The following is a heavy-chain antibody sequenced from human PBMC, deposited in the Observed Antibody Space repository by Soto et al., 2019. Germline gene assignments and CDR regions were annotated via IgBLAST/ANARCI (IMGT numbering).Heavy chain of an antibody. V-gene: IGHV4-4*07. Sequence: SESLSLTCTVSGGSIRTYYWSWIRQPAGKGLEWIGRIYTSGSTNYNPSLKSRVTMSVDTSKNQFSLKLSSVTAADTAVYYCARSSAGYGSSWYYFDYWGQGTLVTVSS. CDR3: ARSSAGYGSSWYYFDY. J-gene: IGHJ4*02. D-gene: IGHD6-13*01. CDR2: IYTSGST. CDR1: GGSIRTYY.